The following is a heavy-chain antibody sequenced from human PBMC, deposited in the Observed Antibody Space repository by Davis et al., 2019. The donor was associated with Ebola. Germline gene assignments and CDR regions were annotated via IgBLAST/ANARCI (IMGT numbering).Heavy chain of an antibody. CDR2: INHSGST. Sequence: ESLKISCAASGFTFSNYAMTWVRQPPGKGLEWIGEINHSGSTNYNPSLKSRVTISVDTSKNQFSLKLSSVTAADTAVYYCARQTTIFGVVIATEFDYWGQGTLVTVSS. J-gene: IGHJ4*02. CDR1: GFTFSNYA. V-gene: IGHV4-34*01. D-gene: IGHD3-3*01. CDR3: ARQTTIFGVVIATEFDY.